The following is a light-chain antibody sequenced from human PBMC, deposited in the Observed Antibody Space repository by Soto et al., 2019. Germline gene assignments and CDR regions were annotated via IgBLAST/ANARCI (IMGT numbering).Light chain of an antibody. J-gene: IGLJ1*01. V-gene: IGLV2-14*01. CDR2: EVS. CDR3: SSYTSSSTYV. CDR1: SSNIGSNT. Sequence: QSVLTQSPSASGTPGQRVTISCSGSSSNIGSNTVNWYQQLPGTAPKLMIYEVSNRPSGVSNRFSGSKSGNTASLTISGLQAEDEADYYCSSYTSSSTYVFGTGTKVTVL.